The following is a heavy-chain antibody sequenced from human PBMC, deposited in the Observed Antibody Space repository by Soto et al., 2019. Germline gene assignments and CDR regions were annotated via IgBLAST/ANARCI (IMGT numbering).Heavy chain of an antibody. J-gene: IGHJ4*02. CDR3: ARDYCSSTSCSIDY. D-gene: IGHD2-2*01. Sequence: QVQLVESGGGVVQPGRSLRLSCAASGFTFSSYGMHWVRQAPGKGLEWVAVIWYDGSNKYYADSVKGRFTISRDNSKNTLYLQMNSLRAEDTAVYYCARDYCSSTSCSIDYWGQGTLVTVSS. CDR1: GFTFSSYG. CDR2: IWYDGSNK. V-gene: IGHV3-33*01.